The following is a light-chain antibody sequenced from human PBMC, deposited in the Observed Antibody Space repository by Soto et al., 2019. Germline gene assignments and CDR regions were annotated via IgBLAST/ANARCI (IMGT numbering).Light chain of an antibody. J-gene: IGKJ4*01. Sequence: GDRVTITCRASQTISTWMAWYQQKPGKAPKLLVYDASTLQSGVASRFSGSGSGTEFTLTISSLQPDDFAVYYCQQDGSSSQDTFGGGTKVEIK. V-gene: IGKV1-5*01. CDR3: QQDGSSSQDT. CDR1: QTISTW. CDR2: DAS.